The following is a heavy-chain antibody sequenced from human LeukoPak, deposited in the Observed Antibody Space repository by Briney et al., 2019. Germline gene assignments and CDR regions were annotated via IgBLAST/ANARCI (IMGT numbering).Heavy chain of an antibody. CDR2: ISSNGGST. CDR3: ARDRGEL. V-gene: IGHV3-64*01. CDR1: GFTFSSYA. J-gene: IGHJ4*02. D-gene: IGHD1-26*01. Sequence: RAGGSLRLPCAASGFTFSSYAMHWVRQAPGKGLEYVSAISSNGGSTYYANSVKGRFTISRDNSKNTLYLQMGSLRAEDMAVYYCARDRGELGGQGTLVTVSS.